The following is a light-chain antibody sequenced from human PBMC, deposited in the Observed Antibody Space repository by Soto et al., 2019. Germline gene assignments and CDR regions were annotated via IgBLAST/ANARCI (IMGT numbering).Light chain of an antibody. CDR1: QTVSSN. CDR3: QQYHNWPPQYT. Sequence: EIVMTQSPATLSVSPGERATLSCRASQTVSSNLAWYQQKPGQAPRLLLYGASTRATGVPARFSGSGSGTEFTLTISSLQSEDFAVYYCQQYHNWPPQYTFGQGTKLQIK. V-gene: IGKV3-15*01. CDR2: GAS. J-gene: IGKJ2*01.